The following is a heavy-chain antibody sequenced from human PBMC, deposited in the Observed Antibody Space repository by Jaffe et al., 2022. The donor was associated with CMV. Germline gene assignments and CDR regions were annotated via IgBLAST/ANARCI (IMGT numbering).Heavy chain of an antibody. D-gene: IGHD3-22*01. CDR3: AKDYYDSSGYYSVYYFDY. Sequence: EVQLVESGGGLVQPGGSLRLSCAASGFTFSSYAMSWVRQAPGKGLEWVSAISGSGGSTYYADSVKGRFTISRDNSKNTLYLQMNSLRAEDTAVYYCAKDYYDSSGYYSVYYFDYWGQGTLVTVSS. J-gene: IGHJ4*02. CDR1: GFTFSSYA. CDR2: ISGSGGST. V-gene: IGHV3-23*04.